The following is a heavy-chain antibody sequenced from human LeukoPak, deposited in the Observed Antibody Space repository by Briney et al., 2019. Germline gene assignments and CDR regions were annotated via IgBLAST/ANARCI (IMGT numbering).Heavy chain of an antibody. D-gene: IGHD2-15*01. V-gene: IGHV3-30*04. Sequence: GRSLRLSCTASGFTFSDYAIHWVRQAPGKGLEWAAVISYDGSNKYYTDSVQGRFTISRDNSKNTLYLQMNSLRTEDTALYYCVRTDCSGGSCYPDFDYWGQGTLVTVSS. CDR1: GFTFSDYA. CDR3: VRTDCSGGSCYPDFDY. J-gene: IGHJ4*02. CDR2: ISYDGSNK.